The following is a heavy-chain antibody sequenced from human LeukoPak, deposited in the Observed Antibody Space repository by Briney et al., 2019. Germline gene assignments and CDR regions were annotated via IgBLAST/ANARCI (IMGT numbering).Heavy chain of an antibody. CDR2: IYYSGST. CDR3: ARQRGWQQLVYPFDP. V-gene: IGHV4-39*01. CDR1: GGSISSSSYY. J-gene: IGHJ5*02. D-gene: IGHD6-13*01. Sequence: KTSETLSLTCTVSGGSISSSSYYWGWIRQPPGKGLEWIVSIYYSGSTYYNPSLKSRVTISVDTSKNQFSLKLSSVTAADTAVYYCARQRGWQQLVYPFDPWGQGTLVTVSS.